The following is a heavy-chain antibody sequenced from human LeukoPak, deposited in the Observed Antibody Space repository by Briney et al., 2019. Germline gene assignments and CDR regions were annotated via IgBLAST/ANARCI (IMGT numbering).Heavy chain of an antibody. CDR2: IRSKAYGGTT. CDR1: GFSFGDYA. J-gene: IGHJ6*03. Sequence: PGGSLRLSCTASGFSFGDYAMSWVRQAPGKGLEWVGFIRSKAYGGTTEYAASVKGRFTISRDDSKSTAYLQMNSLKTEDTAVYYCTRVTYYYYMDVWGKGTTVTVSS. CDR3: TRVTYYYYMDV. V-gene: IGHV3-49*04.